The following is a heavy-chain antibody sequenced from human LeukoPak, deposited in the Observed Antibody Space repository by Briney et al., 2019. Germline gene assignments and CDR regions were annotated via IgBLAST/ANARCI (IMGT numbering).Heavy chain of an antibody. CDR2: INPNSGGT. Sequence: ASVKVSCKASGYTFTGYYMHWVRQAPGQGFEWMGWINPNSGGTNYAQKFQGRVTMTRDTSISTAYMELSRLRSDDTAVYYCARVRYYYGSGGIDYWGQGTLVTVSS. D-gene: IGHD3-10*01. J-gene: IGHJ4*02. CDR1: GYTFTGYY. V-gene: IGHV1-2*02. CDR3: ARVRYYYGSGGIDY.